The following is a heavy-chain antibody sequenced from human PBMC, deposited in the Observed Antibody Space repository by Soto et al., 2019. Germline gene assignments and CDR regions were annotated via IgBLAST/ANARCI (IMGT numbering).Heavy chain of an antibody. CDR1: GGSISSHY. J-gene: IGHJ4*02. V-gene: IGHV4-59*08. CDR3: ARLDGYDNYFDY. D-gene: IGHD5-12*01. CDR2: IYYTGST. Sequence: QVQLQGSGPGLVKPSETLSLTCTVSGGSISSHYWSWIRQPPGQGLEWIGYIYYTGSTNYNPSLKSRVTISVDTSKSQFSVRLSSVTAADTAVYFCARLDGYDNYFDYWGQGALVTVSS.